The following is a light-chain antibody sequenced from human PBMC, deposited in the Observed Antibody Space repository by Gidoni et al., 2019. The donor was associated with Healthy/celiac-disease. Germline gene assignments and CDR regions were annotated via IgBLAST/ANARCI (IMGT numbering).Light chain of an antibody. Sequence: DIPMTQSPSSLSASVGDRVTITCQASQDISNYLNWYQQKPGKAPKPLIYDASNLETGVPSRFSGSGSGTDFTFTISSLQPEDIATYYCQQYDNLPPVLSFGGGTKVEIK. CDR3: QQYDNLPPVLS. V-gene: IGKV1-33*01. CDR2: DAS. CDR1: QDISNY. J-gene: IGKJ4*01.